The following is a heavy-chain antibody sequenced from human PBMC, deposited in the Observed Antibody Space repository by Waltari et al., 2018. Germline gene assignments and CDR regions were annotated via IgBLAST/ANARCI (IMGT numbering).Heavy chain of an antibody. D-gene: IGHD3-22*01. Sequence: QVQLQESGPGLVKPSQTLSLTCTVSGGSISSGSYYWSWIRQPAGKGLEWIGRIYTSGRTDYNPSLKSRVTISVDTSKNQFSLKLSSVTAADTAVYYCARDRVYYDSSGPTFPWGYFDLWGRGTLVTVSS. CDR3: ARDRVYYDSSGPTFPWGYFDL. CDR1: GGSISSGSYY. V-gene: IGHV4-61*02. CDR2: IYTSGRT. J-gene: IGHJ2*01.